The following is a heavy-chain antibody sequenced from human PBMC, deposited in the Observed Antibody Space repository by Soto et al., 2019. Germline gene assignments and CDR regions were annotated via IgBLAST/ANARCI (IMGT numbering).Heavy chain of an antibody. CDR3: ASLIGSGSSPRTDYYYMGV. Sequence: SETLSLTCTVSGGSISSSSYYWGWIRQPPGKGLEYIGYIHYSGSASHSPSLKSRVSISVDASKHQFSLTLSSVTAADTAVYYCASLIGSGSSPRTDYYYMGVWGKGTTVTVSS. CDR1: GGSISSSSYY. V-gene: IGHV4-61*05. CDR2: IHYSGSA. D-gene: IGHD3-10*01. J-gene: IGHJ6*03.